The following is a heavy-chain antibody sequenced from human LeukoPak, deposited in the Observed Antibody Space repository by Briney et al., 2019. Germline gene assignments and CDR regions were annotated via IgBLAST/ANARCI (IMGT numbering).Heavy chain of an antibody. V-gene: IGHV4-4*02. J-gene: IGHJ4*02. CDR2: IYHSGST. CDR1: GGSISSSNW. Sequence: PSETLSLTCAVSGGSISSSNWWSWVRQPPGKGLEWIGEIYHSGSTNYNPSLKSRVTISVDTSKNQFSLKLSSVTAADTAVYYCARRPPSGSTYDYWGQGTLVTVSS. D-gene: IGHD6-25*01. CDR3: ARRPPSGSTYDY.